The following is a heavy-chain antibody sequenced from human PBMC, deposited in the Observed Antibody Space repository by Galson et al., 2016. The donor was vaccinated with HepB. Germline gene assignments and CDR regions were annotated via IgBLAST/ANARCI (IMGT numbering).Heavy chain of an antibody. CDR2: IYSADTGGTT. V-gene: IGHV3-53*04. D-gene: IGHD3-3*01. J-gene: IGHJ6*02. CDR3: ARAYDFWSGRYYYAMDV. CDR1: GFTVSRKY. Sequence: LRLSCAASGFTVSRKYMTWVRQAPGKGLEWVSVIYSADTGGTTYYADSVKGRFTISRHNSKNTLYLQMNSLRHEDTAVYYCARAYDFWSGRYYYAMDVWGQGTTVTVS.